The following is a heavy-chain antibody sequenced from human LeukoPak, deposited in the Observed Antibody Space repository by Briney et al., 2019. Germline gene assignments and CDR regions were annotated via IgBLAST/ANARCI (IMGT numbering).Heavy chain of an antibody. J-gene: IGHJ4*02. CDR1: GASINSYY. CDR3: ARPLFSL. Sequence: SETLSLTCTVSGASINSYYWSWIRQPPGKGLEWIGYIYYSGSTNNNPSLKSRVTISLDTSKNQFSLKLSSVTAADTAVYYCARPLFSLWGQGTLVTVSS. V-gene: IGHV4-59*08. CDR2: IYYSGST.